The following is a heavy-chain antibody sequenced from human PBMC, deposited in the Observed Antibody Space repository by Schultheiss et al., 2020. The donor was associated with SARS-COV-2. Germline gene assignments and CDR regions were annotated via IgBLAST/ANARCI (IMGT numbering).Heavy chain of an antibody. D-gene: IGHD6-19*01. CDR3: AKNPRIYGWIYFDY. Sequence: GGSLRLSCAASGFTFSSYAMSWVRQAPGKGLEWVSAISGSGGSTYYADSVKGRFTISRDNSKNTLYLQMNSLRVEDTAVYYCAKNPRIYGWIYFDYWGQGTLVTVSS. CDR1: GFTFSSYA. J-gene: IGHJ4*02. V-gene: IGHV3-23*01. CDR2: ISGSGGST.